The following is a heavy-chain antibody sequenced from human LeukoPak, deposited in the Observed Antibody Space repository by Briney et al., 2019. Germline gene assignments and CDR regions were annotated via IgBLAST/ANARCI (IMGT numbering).Heavy chain of an antibody. Sequence: SETLSLTCTVSGGSISSSIYYWGWIRQPPGKGLEWIGSIYYSGSTYYNPSLKSRVTISVDTSKNQFSLRLSSVTAADTAVYYCARRPYTSGWYYYFDYWGQGTLVTVSS. V-gene: IGHV4-39*01. D-gene: IGHD6-19*01. CDR1: GGSISSSIYY. CDR3: ARRPYTSGWYYYFDY. J-gene: IGHJ4*02. CDR2: IYYSGST.